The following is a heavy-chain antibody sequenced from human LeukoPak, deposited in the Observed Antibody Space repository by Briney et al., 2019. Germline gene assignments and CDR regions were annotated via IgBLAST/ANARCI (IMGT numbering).Heavy chain of an antibody. CDR1: GFTFSDYY. CDR2: ISTGSTI. Sequence: PGGSLRLSCAASGFTFSDYYMSWIRQAPGKGLEWVSYISTGSTIHYADSVKGRFTISRDNAKNSLYLQMNSLRAEDTAVYYCAKAKYHKPPYYFDYWGQGTLVTVSS. D-gene: IGHD6-6*01. V-gene: IGHV3-11*01. CDR3: AKAKYHKPPYYFDY. J-gene: IGHJ4*02.